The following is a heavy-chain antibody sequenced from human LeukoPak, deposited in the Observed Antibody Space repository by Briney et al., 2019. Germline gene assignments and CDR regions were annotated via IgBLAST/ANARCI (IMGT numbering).Heavy chain of an antibody. CDR3: AREADYGGNPGHFDY. Sequence: PSETLSLTCTVSGYSISSGYYWGWIRQPPGKGLEWIGSIYHSGSTYYNPSLKSRVTISVDTSKNQFSLKLSSVTAADTAVYYCAREADYGGNPGHFDYWGQGTLGTVSS. J-gene: IGHJ4*02. CDR2: IYHSGST. V-gene: IGHV4-38-2*02. D-gene: IGHD4-23*01. CDR1: GYSISSGYY.